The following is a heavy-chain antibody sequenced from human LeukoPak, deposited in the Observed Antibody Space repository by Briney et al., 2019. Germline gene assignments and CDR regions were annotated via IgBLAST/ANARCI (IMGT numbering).Heavy chain of an antibody. J-gene: IGHJ4*02. D-gene: IGHD3-9*01. V-gene: IGHV3-23*01. Sequence: GGSLRLSCAASGFTFSSYAMSWVRQAPGKGLEWVSAISGSGGSTYYADSVKGRFTISRDNSKNTLYLQMNSLRAEDTAVYYCATAVLRYFDWLLGPSEDYWGQGTLVTVSS. CDR3: ATAVLRYFDWLLGPSEDY. CDR1: GFTFSSYA. CDR2: ISGSGGST.